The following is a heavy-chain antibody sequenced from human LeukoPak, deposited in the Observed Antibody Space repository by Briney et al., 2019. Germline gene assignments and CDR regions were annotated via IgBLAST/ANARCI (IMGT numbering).Heavy chain of an antibody. Sequence: ASVKVSCKVSGYTLTELSMHWVRQAPGKGLEWMGGFDPEDGETIYAQKFQGRVTMTEDTSTDTAYMELSSLRSDDTAVYYCARVLPRDPEIYYYDSSGYFGIIDYWGQGTLVTVSS. J-gene: IGHJ4*02. CDR1: GYTLTELS. D-gene: IGHD3-22*01. CDR2: FDPEDGET. CDR3: ARVLPRDPEIYYYDSSGYFGIIDY. V-gene: IGHV1-24*01.